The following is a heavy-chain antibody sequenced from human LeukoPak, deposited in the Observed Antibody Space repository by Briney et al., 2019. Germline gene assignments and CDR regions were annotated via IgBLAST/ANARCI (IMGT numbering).Heavy chain of an antibody. CDR1: GGSISSYY. Sequence: SETLSLTCTVSGGSISSYYWSWIRQPPGKGLEWIGYIYYSGSTNYNPSLKSRVTISVDTSKNQFSLKLSSVTAADTAVYYCARRRSGSYRYYFDYWGQGTLVTVSS. CDR3: ARRRSGSYRYYFDY. D-gene: IGHD3-10*01. CDR2: IYYSGST. V-gene: IGHV4-59*08. J-gene: IGHJ4*02.